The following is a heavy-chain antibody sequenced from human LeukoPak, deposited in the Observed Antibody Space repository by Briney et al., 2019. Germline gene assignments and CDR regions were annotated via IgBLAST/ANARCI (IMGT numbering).Heavy chain of an antibody. CDR1: GFTFSNAW. Sequence: GGSLRLSCAASGFTFSNAWMSWVRQAPGMGLEWVGRIKSKSDGGSTGYAAPVKGRFTISRDDSKNTLFLQMNSLKSEDTAVYYCTTDFNYYHGSNYYYRPFYWGQGTLVTVSS. CDR3: TTDFNYYHGSNYYYRPFY. CDR2: IKSKSDGGST. D-gene: IGHD3-22*01. V-gene: IGHV3-15*01. J-gene: IGHJ4*02.